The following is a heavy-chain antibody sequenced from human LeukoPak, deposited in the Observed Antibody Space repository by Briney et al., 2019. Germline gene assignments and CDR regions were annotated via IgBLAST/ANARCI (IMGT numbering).Heavy chain of an antibody. CDR1: GFTFSSYA. V-gene: IGHV3-23*01. Sequence: AGGSLRLSCAASGFTFSSYAMTWVRQAPRKGLEWVSGINGGGESTYYADSVKGRFTISRDNSKNTLYLQMNSLRAEDTAVYYCAKAQWLDYYFDYWGQGTLVTVSS. J-gene: IGHJ4*02. CDR2: INGGGEST. D-gene: IGHD6-19*01. CDR3: AKAQWLDYYFDY.